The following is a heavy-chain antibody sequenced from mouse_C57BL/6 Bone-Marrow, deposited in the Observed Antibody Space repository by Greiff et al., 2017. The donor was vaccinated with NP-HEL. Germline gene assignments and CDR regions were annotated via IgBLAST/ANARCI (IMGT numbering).Heavy chain of an antibody. CDR3: ARTFTTPYYFDY. CDR1: GYTFTDYY. D-gene: IGHD1-1*01. J-gene: IGHJ2*01. V-gene: IGHV1-26*01. CDR2: INPNNGGT. Sequence: EVPLQPSGPELVKPGASVKISCKASGYTFTDYYMNWVKQRHGKSLEWIGDINPNNGGTSYNQKFKGKATLTVDKSSSTAYMELRSLTSEDSAVYYCARTFTTPYYFDYWGQGTTLTVSS.